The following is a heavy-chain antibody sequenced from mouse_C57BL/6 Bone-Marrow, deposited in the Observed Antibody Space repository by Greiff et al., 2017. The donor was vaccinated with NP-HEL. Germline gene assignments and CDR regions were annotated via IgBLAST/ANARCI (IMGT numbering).Heavy chain of an antibody. D-gene: IGHD2-5*01. J-gene: IGHJ2*01. CDR1: GYAFSSSW. V-gene: IGHV1-82*01. CDR2: IYPGDGDT. CDR3: ARFSNYRSFFDD. Sequence: QVQLQQSGPELVKPGASVKISCKASGYAFSSSWMNWVKQRPGKGLEWIGRIYPGDGDTNYNGKFKGKATLTADKSSSTAYMQLSSLTSEDSAVYFCARFSNYRSFFDDWGKGTTRTVSS.